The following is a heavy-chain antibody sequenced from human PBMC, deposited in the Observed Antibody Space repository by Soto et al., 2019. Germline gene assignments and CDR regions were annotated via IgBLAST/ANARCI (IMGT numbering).Heavy chain of an antibody. V-gene: IGHV4-59*13. CDR3: AGGPYYFGLDV. CDR2: IYYTGNT. J-gene: IGHJ6*02. Sequence: SETMSLTCTASGGSINNYYWNWIRQSPGKGLEWIGYIYYTGNTKYNPSLESRVTISVDTSKKQFFLKLNSVTPADTAVYYCAGGPYYFGLDVWGQGTTVTVSS. D-gene: IGHD3-10*01. CDR1: GGSINNYY.